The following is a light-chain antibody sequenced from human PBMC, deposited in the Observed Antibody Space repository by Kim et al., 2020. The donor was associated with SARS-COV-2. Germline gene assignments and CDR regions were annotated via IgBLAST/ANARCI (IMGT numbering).Light chain of an antibody. CDR2: GAS. Sequence: EIVMTQSPATLSLPPGERATLSCRASQSVSSNLAWYQQIPGQAPRLLIYGASTRATGIPARFSGSGSGTEFTLAISSLQSEDFAVYYCQQYDNWPQPFGQGTKVDIK. V-gene: IGKV3-15*01. J-gene: IGKJ1*01. CDR1: QSVSSN. CDR3: QQYDNWPQP.